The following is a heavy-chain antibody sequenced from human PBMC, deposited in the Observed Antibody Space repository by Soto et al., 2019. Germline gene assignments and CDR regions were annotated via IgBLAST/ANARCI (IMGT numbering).Heavy chain of an antibody. Sequence: EVQLVESGGGLVQPGGSLRLSCAASGFTFSSYWLSWVRQAPGKGLEWVANIKQDGSEKSYVDSVKGRFTISRDNAKNSLYLQMNSLRAEDTAVYYCARDRFEGATPWDWGQGTLVTVSS. V-gene: IGHV3-7*04. CDR2: IKQDGSEK. CDR3: ARDRFEGATPWD. J-gene: IGHJ4*02. CDR1: GFTFSSYW. D-gene: IGHD1-26*01.